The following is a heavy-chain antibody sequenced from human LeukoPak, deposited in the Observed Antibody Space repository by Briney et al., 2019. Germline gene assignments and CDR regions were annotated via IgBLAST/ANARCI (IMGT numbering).Heavy chain of an antibody. Sequence: GRSLRLSCAASGFTFDDYAMPWVRQAPGKGLEWVSGISWNSGSIGYADSVKGRFTISRDNAKNSLYLQMNSLRAEDTALSYCAKAGSYYDSNGHPPGAFDIWGQGTMVTVSS. V-gene: IGHV3-9*01. CDR1: GFTFDDYA. J-gene: IGHJ3*02. CDR3: AKAGSYYDSNGHPPGAFDI. CDR2: ISWNSGSI. D-gene: IGHD3-22*01.